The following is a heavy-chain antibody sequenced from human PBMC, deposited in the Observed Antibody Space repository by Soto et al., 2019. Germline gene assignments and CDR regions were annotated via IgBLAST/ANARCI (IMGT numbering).Heavy chain of an antibody. Sequence: QVQLVESGGGVVQPGRSLRLSCAASGFTFSSYGMHWVRQAPGKGLEWVEVISYDGSNKYYADSVKGRFTISRDNSKNSLYLQMNSQRDEDTAVYYCAKDVNPVWGQGTTVTVSS. CDR3: AKDVNPV. V-gene: IGHV3-30*18. CDR2: ISYDGSNK. J-gene: IGHJ6*02. CDR1: GFTFSSYG.